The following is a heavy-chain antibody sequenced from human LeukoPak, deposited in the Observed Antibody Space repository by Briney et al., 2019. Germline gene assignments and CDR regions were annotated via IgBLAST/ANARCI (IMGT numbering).Heavy chain of an antibody. CDR3: TRKTPGRTPFDY. D-gene: IGHD2-15*01. J-gene: IGHJ4*02. Sequence: GGSLRLSCLASGFTFSSYAMDWVRQAPGQGLQWVSAVGTSADTYYADSVRGRFTISRDNSKNTLYPQMDSLRAEDTAIYYCTRKTPGRTPFDYWGQGILVTVSS. CDR2: VGTSADT. V-gene: IGHV3-23*01. CDR1: GFTFSSYA.